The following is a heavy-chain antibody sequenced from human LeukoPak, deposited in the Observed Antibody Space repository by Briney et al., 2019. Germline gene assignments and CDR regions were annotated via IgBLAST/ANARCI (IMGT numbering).Heavy chain of an antibody. D-gene: IGHD3-9*01. CDR1: EFTFSNFA. Sequence: GFLRLSCAASEFTFSNFAMSWVRQAPGKGLEWVSSISGNGADTYYADSVKGRFTISRDNSKNTLYLQMSSLRAEDAAVYYCAKLERYFDNDYWGQGTLVTVSS. CDR3: AKLERYFDNDY. CDR2: ISGNGADT. J-gene: IGHJ4*02. V-gene: IGHV3-23*01.